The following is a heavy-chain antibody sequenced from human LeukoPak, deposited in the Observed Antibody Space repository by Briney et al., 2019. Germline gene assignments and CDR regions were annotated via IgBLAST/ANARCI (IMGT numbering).Heavy chain of an antibody. J-gene: IGHJ6*03. CDR1: GFTFNNYE. D-gene: IGHD2-2*01. CDR3: ARARYCSSTTCYGYHYYYMDV. V-gene: IGHV3-30*02. CDR2: IRYDEDDK. Sequence: LPGGSLRLSCAASGFTFNNYEMHWVRQAPGKGLEWVAFIRYDEDDKYYADSVKGRFTISRDFSKNTLYLQMNRLRAEDTAVYFCARARYCSSTTCYGYHYYYMDVWGKGTTVTISS.